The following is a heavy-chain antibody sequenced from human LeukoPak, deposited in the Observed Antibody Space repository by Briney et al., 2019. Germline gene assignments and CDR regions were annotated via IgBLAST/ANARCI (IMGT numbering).Heavy chain of an antibody. Sequence: ASVKVSCKASGHTFTGYYMHWVRQAPGQGLEWMGWINPNSGGTNYAQKFQGRVTMTRDTSISTAYMELSRLRSDDTAVYYCARDGHTAARPFDYWGQGTLVTVSS. CDR1: GHTFTGYY. J-gene: IGHJ4*02. D-gene: IGHD6-6*01. CDR2: INPNSGGT. CDR3: ARDGHTAARPFDY. V-gene: IGHV1-2*02.